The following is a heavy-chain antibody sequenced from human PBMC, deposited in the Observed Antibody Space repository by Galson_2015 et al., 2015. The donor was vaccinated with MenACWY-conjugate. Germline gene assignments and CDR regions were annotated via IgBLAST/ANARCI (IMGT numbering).Heavy chain of an antibody. Sequence: ETLSLTCTVSGGSISGYYWTWIRQPPGKGLEWIGNIDYSGSTNYNPSLKSRVTTSADTSKNQFSLRLSSVTAADTAAYYCARDPGSSNNIYYFDSWGQGTLVTVSS. V-gene: IGHV4-59*01. CDR2: IDYSGST. J-gene: IGHJ4*02. CDR1: GGSISGYY. D-gene: IGHD6-19*01. CDR3: ARDPGSSNNIYYFDS.